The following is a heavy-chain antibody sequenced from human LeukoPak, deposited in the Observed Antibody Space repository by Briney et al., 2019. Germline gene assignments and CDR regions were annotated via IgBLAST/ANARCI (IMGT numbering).Heavy chain of an antibody. J-gene: IGHJ4*02. CDR1: GFTFSSYV. CDR3: AKDGGEYYDSSGYSFDY. D-gene: IGHD3-22*01. V-gene: IGHV3-30*02. CDR2: IRYDGSNK. Sequence: PGGPLRLSCAASGFTFSSYVMHWVRQAPGKGLEWVAFIRYDGSNKYYADSVKSRFTISRDNSKNTLYLQMNSQRAEDTAVYYCAKDGGEYYDSSGYSFDYWGQGTLVTVSS.